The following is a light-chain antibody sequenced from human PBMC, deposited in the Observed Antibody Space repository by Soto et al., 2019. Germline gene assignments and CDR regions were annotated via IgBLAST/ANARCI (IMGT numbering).Light chain of an antibody. V-gene: IGLV2-14*01. J-gene: IGLJ1*01. CDR1: SSDVGGYNY. CDR3: SSYTSSSTYV. Sequence: QSALTQPASVSGSPGQSITISCTGTSSDVGGYNYVSWYQQHPGKAPKLMIYDVSNRPSGVSNRFSGSKSGNTASLIISGLQAEDEADYYCSSYTSSSTYVFGTGTKLTFL. CDR2: DVS.